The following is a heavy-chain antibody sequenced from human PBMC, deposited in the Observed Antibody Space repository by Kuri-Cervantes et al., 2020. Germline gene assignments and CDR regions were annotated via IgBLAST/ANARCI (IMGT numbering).Heavy chain of an antibody. CDR2: ITPFNGNT. CDR3: ARAYGGYGSPLYYYYYYMDV. V-gene: IGHV1-45*02. J-gene: IGHJ6*03. D-gene: IGHD5-12*01. Sequence: SVKVSCKASGYTLTYRYLHWVRQAPGQALEWMGWITPFNGNTNYAQKFQDRVTITRDRSMSTAYMELRSLRSDDTAVYYCARAYGGYGSPLYYYYYYMDVWGKGTTVTVSS. CDR1: GYTLTYRY.